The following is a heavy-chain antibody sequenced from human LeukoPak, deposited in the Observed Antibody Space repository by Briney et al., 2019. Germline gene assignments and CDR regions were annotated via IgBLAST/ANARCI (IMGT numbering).Heavy chain of an antibody. CDR1: GYTFTSYG. Sequence: GASVKVSCKASGYTFTSYGISWVRQAPGQGLEWMGWISAYNGNTNYAQKFQGRVTITRNTSISTAYMELSRLRSDDTAVYYCARMVAAAGTLRSQDAFDIWGQGTMVTVSS. V-gene: IGHV1-18*01. CDR3: ARMVAAAGTLRSQDAFDI. J-gene: IGHJ3*02. D-gene: IGHD6-13*01. CDR2: ISAYNGNT.